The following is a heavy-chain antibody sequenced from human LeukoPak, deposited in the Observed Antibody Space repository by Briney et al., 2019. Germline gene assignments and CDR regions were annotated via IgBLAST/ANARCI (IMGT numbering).Heavy chain of an antibody. J-gene: IGHJ3*02. V-gene: IGHV4-39*01. CDR3: ARHGVQIPGAFDI. Sequence: SETLSLTCTVSGGSISSSSYCWGWIRQPPGKGLEWIGSIYYSGSTYYNPSLKSRVTISVDTSMDQFSLKLSSVTAADTAVYYCARHGVQIPGAFDIWGRGTMVTVSS. D-gene: IGHD2-8*01. CDR1: GGSISSSSYC. CDR2: IYYSGST.